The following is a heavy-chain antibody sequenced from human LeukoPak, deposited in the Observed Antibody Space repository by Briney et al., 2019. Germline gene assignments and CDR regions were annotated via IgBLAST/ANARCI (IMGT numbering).Heavy chain of an antibody. V-gene: IGHV3-11*04. J-gene: IGHJ4*02. CDR3: ANNYGKAMNRGVKEWDYFDY. CDR2: ISSSGSTI. CDR1: GFTFSDYY. Sequence: PGGSLRLSCAASGFTFSDYYMSWIRQAPGKGLEWVSYISSSGSTIYYADSVKGRFTISRDNAKNSLYLQMNSLRAEDTAVYYCANNYGKAMNRGVKEWDYFDYWGQGTLVTVSS. D-gene: IGHD3-10*01.